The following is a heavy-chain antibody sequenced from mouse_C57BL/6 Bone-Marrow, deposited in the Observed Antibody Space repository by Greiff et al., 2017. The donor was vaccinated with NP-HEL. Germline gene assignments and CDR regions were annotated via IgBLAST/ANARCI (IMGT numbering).Heavy chain of an antibody. Sequence: QVQLQQSGAELVRPGASVTLSCKASGYTFTDYEMHWVKQTPVHGLEWIGAIDPETGGTAYNQKFKGKAILTADKSSSTAYMELRSLTSEDSAVYYCTRWVYYYGRNFDVWGTGTTVTVSS. CDR2: IDPETGGT. V-gene: IGHV1-15*01. CDR1: GYTFTDYE. D-gene: IGHD1-1*01. J-gene: IGHJ1*03. CDR3: TRWVYYYGRNFDV.